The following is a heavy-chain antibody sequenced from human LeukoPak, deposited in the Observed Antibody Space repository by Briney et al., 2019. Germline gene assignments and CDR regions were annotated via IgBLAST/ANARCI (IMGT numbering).Heavy chain of an antibody. Sequence: SETLSLTCTVSGGSISSYYWSWIRQPPGKGLEWIGYIYYSGSTNYNPSLKSRVTISVDTSKNQFSLKLSSVTAADTAVYYCARLGRYSSSWYPPIPNWFDPWGQGTLVTVSS. CDR2: IYYSGST. CDR1: GGSISSYY. J-gene: IGHJ5*02. V-gene: IGHV4-59*08. D-gene: IGHD6-13*01. CDR3: ARLGRYSSSWYPPIPNWFDP.